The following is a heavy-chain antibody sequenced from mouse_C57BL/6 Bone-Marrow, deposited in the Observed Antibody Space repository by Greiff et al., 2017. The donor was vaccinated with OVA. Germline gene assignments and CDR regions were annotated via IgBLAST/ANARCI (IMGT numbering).Heavy chain of an antibody. CDR3: VRQKLRLRKPYYYAMDY. J-gene: IGHJ4*01. CDR2: IRSKSNNYAT. CDR1: GFSFNTYA. D-gene: IGHD3-2*02. Sequence: EVKLMESGGGLVQPKGSLKLSCAASGFSFNTYAMNWVRQAPGKGLEWVARIRSKSNNYATYYADSVKDRLPISRDDSESMLYLQMNNLKTEDTAMYYCVRQKLRLRKPYYYAMDYWGQGTSVTVSS. V-gene: IGHV10-1*01.